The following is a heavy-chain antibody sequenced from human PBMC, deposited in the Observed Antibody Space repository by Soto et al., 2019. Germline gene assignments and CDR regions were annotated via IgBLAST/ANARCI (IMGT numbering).Heavy chain of an antibody. Sequence: GGSLRLSCAASGFTFSSYSMNWVRQAPGKGLEWVSYISSSSSTIYYADSVKGRFTISRDNAKNSLYLQMNSRRDEDTAVYYCARARITIFGVVIPYFAYWGQGTLVTVSS. CDR2: ISSSSSTI. CDR3: ARARITIFGVVIPYFAY. J-gene: IGHJ4*02. V-gene: IGHV3-48*02. D-gene: IGHD3-3*01. CDR1: GFTFSSYS.